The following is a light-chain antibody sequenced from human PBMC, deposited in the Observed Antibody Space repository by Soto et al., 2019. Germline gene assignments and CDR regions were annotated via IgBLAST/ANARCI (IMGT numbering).Light chain of an antibody. J-gene: IGKJ2*01. Sequence: EVVLTQSPDTLSLSPGERATLSCRASQSVSGRYLTWYQQKPGQAPRRLIFGASSRASGTPDRFSGSGSGTDFTLTISRLEPEDFAVYYCQQYDTSSYTFGQGTKVEIK. CDR1: QSVSGRY. CDR2: GAS. V-gene: IGKV3-20*01. CDR3: QQYDTSSYT.